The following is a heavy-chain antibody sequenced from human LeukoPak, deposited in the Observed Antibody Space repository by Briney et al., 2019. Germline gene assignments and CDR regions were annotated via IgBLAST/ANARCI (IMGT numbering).Heavy chain of an antibody. Sequence: GASVKVSCKASGYTFTDYYLHWVRQAPGQGLEWMGWINPNSGGTNYAQIFQGRVTMTRDTSISTAYMELSRLRSDDTAVYYCARATGTWGHDGFDIWGQGTMVTVSS. CDR2: INPNSGGT. CDR3: ARATGTWGHDGFDI. CDR1: GYTFTDYY. D-gene: IGHD3-16*01. V-gene: IGHV1-2*02. J-gene: IGHJ3*02.